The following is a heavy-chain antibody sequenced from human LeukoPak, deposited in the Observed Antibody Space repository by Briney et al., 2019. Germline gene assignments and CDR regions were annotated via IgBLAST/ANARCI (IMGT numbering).Heavy chain of an antibody. CDR2: IKQDGSEK. Sequence: GGSLRLSCAATGFTFSSYWMSWVRQAPGKGLEWVANIKQDGSEKYYVDSVKGRFTISRGNAKNSLYLQMNSLRAEDTAVYYCASQDPADYYYMDVWGKGTTVTVSS. V-gene: IGHV3-7*01. J-gene: IGHJ6*03. CDR1: GFTFSSYW. CDR3: ASQDPADYYYMDV.